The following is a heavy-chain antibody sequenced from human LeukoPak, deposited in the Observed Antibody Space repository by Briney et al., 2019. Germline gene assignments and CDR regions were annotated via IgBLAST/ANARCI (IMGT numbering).Heavy chain of an antibody. Sequence: SETLSLTCTVSGVSISSGDYYWNWIRQPPGKGLEWIGYIYYNGSTYYNPSLKSRVTISIDTSKNQFSLKLSSVTAADTAVYHCVRVSRQLALYYYYYGMDVWGQGTTVTVSS. D-gene: IGHD6-13*01. CDR3: VRVSRQLALYYYYYGMDV. J-gene: IGHJ6*02. V-gene: IGHV4-30-4*01. CDR1: GVSISSGDYY. CDR2: IYYNGST.